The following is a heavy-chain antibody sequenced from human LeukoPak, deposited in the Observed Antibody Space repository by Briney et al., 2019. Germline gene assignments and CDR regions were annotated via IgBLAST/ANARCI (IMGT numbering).Heavy chain of an antibody. CDR2: IDDSGST. V-gene: IGHV4-59*08. J-gene: IGHJ4*02. D-gene: IGHD2-2*01. CDR3: ARHGGVVPASDPPFDY. CDR1: GGSISSYD. Sequence: SETLSLTCTVSGGSISSYDWSWIRQPPGKGLEWIGDIDDSGSTNYNPSLKSRVTISVDTSKNQFSLKLSSVTAADTAVYYCARHGGVVPASDPPFDYWGQATLVTVSS.